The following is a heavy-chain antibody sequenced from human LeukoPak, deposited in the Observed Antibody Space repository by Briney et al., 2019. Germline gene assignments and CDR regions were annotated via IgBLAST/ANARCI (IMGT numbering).Heavy chain of an antibody. Sequence: ASVKVSCKASGYTFTSYYMHWVRQAPGQGLEWMGIINPSGGSTSYAQKFQGRVTMTRDTSTSTVYMDRSSLRSEDTAVYYCARGPLIAARPGAFDIWGQGTMVTVSS. CDR2: INPSGGST. V-gene: IGHV1-46*01. D-gene: IGHD6-6*01. J-gene: IGHJ3*02. CDR1: GYTFTSYY. CDR3: ARGPLIAARPGAFDI.